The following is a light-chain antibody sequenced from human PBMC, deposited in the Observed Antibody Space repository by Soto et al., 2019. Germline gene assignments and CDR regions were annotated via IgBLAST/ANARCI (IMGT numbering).Light chain of an antibody. Sequence: DIMMTQSPSTLSVSVGDRATITCRASQSISSCLAWYQQKPGQAPRLLIYGASRWASGIPARFSGSGSGTDFTLTISSLEPEDFAVYYCQQYNSSPCTFGQGTKLDIK. V-gene: IGKV3D-15*01. CDR1: QSISSC. CDR3: QQYNSSPCT. CDR2: GAS. J-gene: IGKJ1*01.